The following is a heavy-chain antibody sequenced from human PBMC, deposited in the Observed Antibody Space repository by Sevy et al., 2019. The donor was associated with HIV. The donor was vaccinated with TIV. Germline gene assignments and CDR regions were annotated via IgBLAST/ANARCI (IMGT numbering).Heavy chain of an antibody. CDR3: ATDGYYYYYMDV. CDR2: IYTSGST. J-gene: IGHJ6*02. Sequence: SETLSLTSSVSGASISSGNYYWSWIRQPAGKGLEWIGRIYTSGSTDYNPSLKSRVTMTEDTSKNQFSLKLTSVTAADTAVYYCATDGYYYYYMDVWGQGTTVTVSS. CDR1: GASISSGNYY. V-gene: IGHV4-61*02.